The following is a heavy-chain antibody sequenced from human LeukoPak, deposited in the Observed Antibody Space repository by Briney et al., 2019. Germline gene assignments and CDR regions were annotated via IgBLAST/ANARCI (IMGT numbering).Heavy chain of an antibody. CDR3: ARGTSISYSSSWYVVYYGMDV. CDR1: GGSFSGYY. J-gene: IGHJ6*02. CDR2: INHSGST. Sequence: SETLSLTCAVYGGSFSGYYWSWIRQPPGKGLEWVGEINHSGSTNYNPSLKSRVTISVDTSKNPFSLKLSSVTAADTAVYYCARGTSISYSSSWYVVYYGMDVWGQGTTVTVSS. D-gene: IGHD6-13*01. V-gene: IGHV4-34*01.